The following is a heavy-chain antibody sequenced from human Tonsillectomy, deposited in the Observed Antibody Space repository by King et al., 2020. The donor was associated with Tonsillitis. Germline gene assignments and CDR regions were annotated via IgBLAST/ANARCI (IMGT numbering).Heavy chain of an antibody. J-gene: IGHJ4*02. Sequence: VQLVQSGAEVKKPGSSVKVSCKASGGTFSSYAISWVRQAPGQGLEWMGGLIPLFGTANYAQKFQGRITIIADESTRTAYMELSSLRSEDTAVYYCARDYYDSSGYWFDYWGQGSLVTVSS. D-gene: IGHD3-22*01. CDR2: LIPLFGTA. CDR1: GGTFSSYA. CDR3: ARDYYDSSGYWFDY. V-gene: IGHV1-69*01.